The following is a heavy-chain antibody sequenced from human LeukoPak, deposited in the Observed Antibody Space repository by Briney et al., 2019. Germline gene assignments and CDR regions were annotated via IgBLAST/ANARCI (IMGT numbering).Heavy chain of an antibody. V-gene: IGHV1-2*06. CDR3: ARDPYYYDSSGYSDY. J-gene: IGHJ4*02. CDR1: GGTFSSYA. CDR2: INPNSGGT. D-gene: IGHD3-22*01. Sequence: ASVKVSCKASGGTFSSYAISWMRQAPGQGLEWMGRINPNSGGTNYAQKFQGRVTMTRDTSISTAYMELSRLRSDDTAVYYCARDPYYYDSSGYSDYWGQGTLVTVSS.